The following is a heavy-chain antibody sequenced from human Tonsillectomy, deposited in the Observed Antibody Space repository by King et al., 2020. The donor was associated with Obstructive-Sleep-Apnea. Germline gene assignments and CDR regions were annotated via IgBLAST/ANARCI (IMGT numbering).Heavy chain of an antibody. CDR3: ARQALDYYDSSGYQEPPDY. Sequence: QLVQSGAEVKKPGESLKISCKGSGYSFTSYWIDWVRQMPGKGLEWMGIIYPVDSDTRYSPSFQGQVTISADKSISTAYLQWSSRKASDTAMYYCARQALDYYDSSGYQEPPDYWGQGTLVTVSS. J-gene: IGHJ4*02. CDR2: IYPVDSDT. V-gene: IGHV5-51*01. D-gene: IGHD3-22*01. CDR1: GYSFTSYW.